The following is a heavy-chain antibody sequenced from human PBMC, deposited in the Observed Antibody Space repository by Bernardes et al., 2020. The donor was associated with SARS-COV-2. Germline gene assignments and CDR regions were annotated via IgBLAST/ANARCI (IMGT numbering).Heavy chain of an antibody. J-gene: IGHJ6*02. CDR3: ATVMATWDRGLFSNTYYFYGMDV. D-gene: IGHD3-10*01. Sequence: GGSLRLSCAASGLTVSDNYMTWVRQAPGKGLEWVALMYSGVSTYYADSVKGRFTVSRDNSKNTLYLQMNSLRVEDTAVYYCATVMATWDRGLFSNTYYFYGMDVWGQGTTVTVSS. V-gene: IGHV3-66*01. CDR2: MYSGVST. CDR1: GLTVSDNY.